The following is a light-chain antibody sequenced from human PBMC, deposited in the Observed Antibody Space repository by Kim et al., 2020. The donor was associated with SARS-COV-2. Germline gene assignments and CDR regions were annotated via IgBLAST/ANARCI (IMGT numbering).Light chain of an antibody. CDR3: QQYDTKRT. CDR2: DAS. CDR1: ESVDNW. Sequence: GDRVTITCRASESVDNWVAGYQQKSGKAPKLLIFDASTLESGVPSRFSGSGSGTEFTLTISRLDPDDFAIYYCQQYDTKRTFGQGTKVDIK. J-gene: IGKJ1*01. V-gene: IGKV1-5*01.